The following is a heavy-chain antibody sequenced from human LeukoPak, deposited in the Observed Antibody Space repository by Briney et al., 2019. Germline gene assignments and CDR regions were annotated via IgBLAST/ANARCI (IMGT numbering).Heavy chain of an antibody. CDR2: IYTSGTT. D-gene: IGHD1-26*01. CDR1: GGSLYSGTYY. Sequence: SETLSLTCTVSGGSLYSGTYYWSWIRQPAGKGLEWIGRIYTSGTTHDNPSLKSRVTMSVDTSKNQVSLKVSSVTAADTAVYYCARQDSKVGAYTGPYYFDYWGQGTLVTVSS. J-gene: IGHJ4*02. V-gene: IGHV4-61*02. CDR3: ARQDSKVGAYTGPYYFDY.